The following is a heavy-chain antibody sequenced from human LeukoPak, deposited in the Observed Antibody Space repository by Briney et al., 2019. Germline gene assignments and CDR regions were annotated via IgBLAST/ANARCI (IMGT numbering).Heavy chain of an antibody. Sequence: GASVKVSCKASGGTFSSYYLHWVRQAPGQGLEWMGWINPNSGGTTYSQKFQGRVTMTRDTSISTAYMELNRLRSDDTAVYYCARANRGYCSSPSCSIDYWGQGTLVTVSS. J-gene: IGHJ4*02. CDR1: GGTFSSYY. CDR2: INPNSGGT. CDR3: ARANRGYCSSPSCSIDY. D-gene: IGHD2-2*01. V-gene: IGHV1-2*02.